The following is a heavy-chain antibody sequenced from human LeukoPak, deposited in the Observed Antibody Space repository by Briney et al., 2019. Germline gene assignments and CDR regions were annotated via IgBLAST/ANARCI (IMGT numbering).Heavy chain of an antibody. Sequence: PSETLSLTCTVSGCSISSYYRSWIRQPPGKGLEWIGYIYYSGSTNYNPSLKSRVTISVDTSKNQFSLKLSSVTAADTAVFYCARSSTMSALTIFDCWAREPWSPSRQ. CDR2: IYYSGST. D-gene: IGHD3-10*02. J-gene: IGHJ4*02. CDR1: GCSISSYY. CDR3: ARSSTMSALTIFDC. V-gene: IGHV4-59*08.